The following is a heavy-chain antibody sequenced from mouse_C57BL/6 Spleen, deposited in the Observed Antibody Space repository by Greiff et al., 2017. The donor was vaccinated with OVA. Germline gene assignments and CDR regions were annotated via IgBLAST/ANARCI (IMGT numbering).Heavy chain of an antibody. J-gene: IGHJ2*01. D-gene: IGHD1-1*01. CDR1: GFTFSSYA. Sequence: EVQGVESGGGLVKPGGSLKLSCAASGFTFSSYAMSWVRQTPEKRLEWVATISDGGSYTYYPDNVKGRFTISRDNAKNNLYLQMSHLKSEDTAMYYCARDGPYGSSPYYFDYWGQGTTLTVSS. CDR2: ISDGGSYT. CDR3: ARDGPYGSSPYYFDY. V-gene: IGHV5-4*01.